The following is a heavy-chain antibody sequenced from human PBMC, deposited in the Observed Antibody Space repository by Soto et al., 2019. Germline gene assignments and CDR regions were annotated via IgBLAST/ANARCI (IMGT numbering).Heavy chain of an antibody. Sequence: QVQLQESGPGLVEPSQTLSLTCTVSGGSISGEGYYWSWIRQYSGRGLEWIGYIHYSGSTYSNPSLKSRVTISVDTSTPQFFLKLTSVTAADTAVYYCARAWTATAGWANWFDRWGQGTLVTVSS. D-gene: IGHD6-25*01. V-gene: IGHV4-31*03. CDR2: IHYSGST. J-gene: IGHJ5*02. CDR1: GGSISGEGYY. CDR3: ARAWTATAGWANWFDR.